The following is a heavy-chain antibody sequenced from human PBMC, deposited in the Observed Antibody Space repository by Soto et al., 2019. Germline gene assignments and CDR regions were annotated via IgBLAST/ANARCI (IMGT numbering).Heavy chain of an antibody. D-gene: IGHD3-10*01. CDR2: ISGYGGST. CDR3: AKADGSGTYYSPIDC. V-gene: IGHV3-23*01. CDR1: GFTFSSYA. Sequence: EVQLLESGGGLVQPGGSLRLSCAASGFTFSSYAMSWVRQAPGKGLEWVSAISGYGGSTHYADSVKGRFTISRDNSKNTLYLQMTSLRAEDTAIYYCAKADGSGTYYSPIDCWGQGTLVTVSS. J-gene: IGHJ4*02.